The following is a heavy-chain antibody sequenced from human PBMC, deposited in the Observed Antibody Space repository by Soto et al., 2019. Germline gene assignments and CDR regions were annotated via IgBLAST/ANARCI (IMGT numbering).Heavy chain of an antibody. J-gene: IGHJ4*02. D-gene: IGHD2-2*02. Sequence: GSLRLSCVASGFTVSNDYMSWVRQAPGKGLEWVSLIYSGGSTFYADSVKGRFTISRDNSKNTLFLQMNSLRAEDTAVYFCATYTSLDYWGQGTLVTAPQ. CDR2: IYSGGST. CDR3: ATYTSLDY. V-gene: IGHV3-53*01. CDR1: GFTVSNDY.